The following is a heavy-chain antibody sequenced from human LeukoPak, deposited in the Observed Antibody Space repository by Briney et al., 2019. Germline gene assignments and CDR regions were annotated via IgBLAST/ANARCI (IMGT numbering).Heavy chain of an antibody. J-gene: IGHJ6*02. Sequence: ASVTVSCTASGYTFTSYDINWVRQATGQGLEWMGWMNPNSGNTGYAQKFQGRVTMTRNTSISTAYMELSSLRSEDTAVYYCARATYYYGSGDYYYGMDVWGQGTTVTVSS. CDR2: MNPNSGNT. V-gene: IGHV1-8*01. CDR1: GYTFTSYD. D-gene: IGHD3-10*01. CDR3: ARATYYYGSGDYYYGMDV.